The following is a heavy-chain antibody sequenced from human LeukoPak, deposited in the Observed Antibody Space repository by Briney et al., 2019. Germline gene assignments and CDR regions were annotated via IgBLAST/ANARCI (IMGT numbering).Heavy chain of an antibody. CDR2: LNWNGGST. V-gene: IGHV3-20*04. D-gene: IGHD2-15*01. CDR1: GFTFDDYG. J-gene: IGHJ3*02. CDR3: AKSQLGYCSGGSCFDAFDI. Sequence: PGGSLRLSCAASGFTFDDYGMSWVRHAPGKGLEWVSGLNWNGGSTGYADSVKGRFTISRDNSKNTLYLQMNSLRAEDTAVYYCAKSQLGYCSGGSCFDAFDIWGQGTMVTVSS.